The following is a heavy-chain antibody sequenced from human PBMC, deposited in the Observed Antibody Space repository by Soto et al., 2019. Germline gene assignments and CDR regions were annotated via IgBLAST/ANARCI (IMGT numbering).Heavy chain of an antibody. CDR1: GFTFSSYE. CDR3: ARVGVYGSGSYYNVDAFDI. CDR2: ISSSGSTI. V-gene: IGHV3-48*03. Sequence: GGSLRLSCTASGFTFSSYEMNWVRQAPGKGLEWVSYISSSGSTIYYADSVKGRFTISRDNAKNSLYLQMNSLRAEDTAVYYCARVGVYGSGSYYNVDAFDIWGQGTMVTVSS. D-gene: IGHD3-10*01. J-gene: IGHJ3*02.